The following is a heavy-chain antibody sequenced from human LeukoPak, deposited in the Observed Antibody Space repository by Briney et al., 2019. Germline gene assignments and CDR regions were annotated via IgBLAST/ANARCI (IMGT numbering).Heavy chain of an antibody. D-gene: IGHD3-22*01. V-gene: IGHV1-46*01. J-gene: IGHJ3*02. CDR2: IHPSGGST. CDR3: ARERGYYDSSGYYPHDAFDI. CDR1: GYTFTSYY. Sequence: ASVKVSCKASGYTFTSYYMHWVRQAPGQGLEWMGIIHPSGGSTSYAQKFQGRVTMTRDTSTSTVYMELSSLRSEDTAVYYCARERGYYDSSGYYPHDAFDIWGQGTMVTVSS.